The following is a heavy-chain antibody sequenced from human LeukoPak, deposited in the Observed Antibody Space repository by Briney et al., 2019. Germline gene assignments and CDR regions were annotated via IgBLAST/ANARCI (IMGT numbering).Heavy chain of an antibody. J-gene: IGHJ4*02. V-gene: IGHV4-61*02. CDR1: GGSISSGSYY. CDR3: ARFRAVAGSFDY. CDR2: IYTSGST. D-gene: IGHD6-19*01. Sequence: PSQTLSLTCTVSGGSISSGSYYWSWIRQPAGKGLEWIGRIYTSGSTNYNPSPKSRVTISVDTSKNQFSLKLSSVTAADTAVYYCARFRAVAGSFDYWGQGTLVTVSS.